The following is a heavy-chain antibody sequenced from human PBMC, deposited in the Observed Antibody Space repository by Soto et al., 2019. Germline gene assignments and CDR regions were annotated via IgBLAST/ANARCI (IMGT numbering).Heavy chain of an antibody. D-gene: IGHD6-13*01. J-gene: IGHJ4*02. Sequence: QVQLQESGPGLVKPSQTLSLTCTVSGGSISSGGYYWSWIRQHPGKGLEWIGYIYYSGSTYYNPSLKSRVXIXXXXXXXQFSLKLSSVTAADTAVYYCARSPEEAAAIDYWGQGTLVTVSS. CDR1: GGSISSGGYY. CDR3: ARSPEEAAAIDY. CDR2: IYYSGST. V-gene: IGHV4-31*03.